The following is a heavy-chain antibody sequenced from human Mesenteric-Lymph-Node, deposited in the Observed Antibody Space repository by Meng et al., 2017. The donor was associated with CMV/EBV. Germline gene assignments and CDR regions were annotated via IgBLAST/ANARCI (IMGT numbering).Heavy chain of an antibody. CDR1: GFTVSSNE. CDR3: ARTLIVVVPAAYLYGMDV. J-gene: IGHJ6*02. Sequence: GESLKISCAASGFTVSSNEMSWVRQAPGKGLEWVSSISSSSSYIYYADSVKGRFTISRDNAKNSLYLQMNSLRAEDTAVYYCARTLIVVVPAAYLYGMDVWGQGTTVTVSS. V-gene: IGHV3-21*01. CDR2: ISSSSSYI. D-gene: IGHD2-2*01.